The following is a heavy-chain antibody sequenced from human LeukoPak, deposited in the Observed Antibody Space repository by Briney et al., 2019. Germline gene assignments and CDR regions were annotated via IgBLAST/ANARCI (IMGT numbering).Heavy chain of an antibody. CDR1: GFAFSSYW. Sequence: GGSLRLSCTASGFAFSSYWMSWVRQAPGKGLEWVASIDQDGSDKFSVDSVKGRFTISRDNARNSMYLQMNSLRAEDTAVYYCARATLGWFDPWGQGTLVTVSS. D-gene: IGHD7-27*01. CDR2: IDQDGSDK. CDR3: ARATLGWFDP. V-gene: IGHV3-7*01. J-gene: IGHJ5*02.